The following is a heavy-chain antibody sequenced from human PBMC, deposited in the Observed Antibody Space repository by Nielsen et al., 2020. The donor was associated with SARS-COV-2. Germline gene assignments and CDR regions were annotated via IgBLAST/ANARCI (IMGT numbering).Heavy chain of an antibody. CDR3: AKERDSRGYYDY. D-gene: IGHD3-22*01. V-gene: IGHV3-23*01. J-gene: IGHJ4*02. CDR1: GFAFSTYA. Sequence: GSLRLSCTTSGFAFSTYAMTWVRQAPGKGLEWVSAISGSGANKYYADSVKGRFTISRDNSKNTLYLQMSSLRAEDTAVYHCAKERDSRGYYDYWGQGTLVTASS. CDR2: ISGSGANK.